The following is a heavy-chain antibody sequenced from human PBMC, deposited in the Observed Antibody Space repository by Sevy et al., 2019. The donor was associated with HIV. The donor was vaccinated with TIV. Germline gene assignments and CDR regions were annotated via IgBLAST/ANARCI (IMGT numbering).Heavy chain of an antibody. J-gene: IGHJ4*02. Sequence: GGSLRLSCAASGFTFTNTWMSWVRQAPGKGLEWVGRIKSKTDGGTGDYAAPVKGRFNISREDSKNTLYLQMNSLKTENTAVYYCTTGDPYNRYGYMRPYFFDYWGQGTLVTVSS. CDR3: TTGDPYNRYGYMRPYFFDY. CDR1: GFTFTNTW. D-gene: IGHD5-18*01. CDR2: IKSKTDGGTG. V-gene: IGHV3-15*01.